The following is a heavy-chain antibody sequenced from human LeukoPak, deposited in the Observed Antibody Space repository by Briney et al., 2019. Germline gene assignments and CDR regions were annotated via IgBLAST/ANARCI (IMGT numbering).Heavy chain of an antibody. CDR3: ARGGPNSSGWRIDY. V-gene: IGHV1-46*01. Sequence: GASVKVSCKASGYTFTSYYMHWVRQAPGQGLEWMGIINPSGGSTSYAQKFQGRVTISVDTSKSQFSLKLSSVTAADTAVYYCARGGPNSSGWRIDYWGQGTLVTVSS. D-gene: IGHD6-19*01. CDR2: INPSGGST. J-gene: IGHJ4*02. CDR1: GYTFTSYY.